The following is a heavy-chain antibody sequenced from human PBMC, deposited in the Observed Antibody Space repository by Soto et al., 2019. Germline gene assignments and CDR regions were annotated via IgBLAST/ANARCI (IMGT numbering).Heavy chain of an antibody. D-gene: IGHD2-2*01. CDR1: GGTFSSYA. J-gene: IGHJ6*02. CDR2: IIPIFGTA. V-gene: IGHV1-69*13. CDR3: ARDQLVNRYYYYGMDV. Sequence: ASVKVSCKASGGTFSSYAISWVRQAPGQGLEWMGGIIPIFGTASYAQKFQGRVTITADESTSTAYMELSSLRSEDTAVYYCARDQLVNRYYYYGMDVWGQGTTVTVS.